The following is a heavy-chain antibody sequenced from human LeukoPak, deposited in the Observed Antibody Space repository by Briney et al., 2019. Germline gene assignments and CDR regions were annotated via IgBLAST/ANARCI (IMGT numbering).Heavy chain of an antibody. CDR2: IYHSGST. CDR1: GYSISSGYY. CDR3: ARDIGSLTTIVVVPYYFDY. J-gene: IGHJ4*02. D-gene: IGHD3-22*01. V-gene: IGHV4-38-2*02. Sequence: SETLSLTCTVSGYSISSGYYWGWIRQPPGKGLEWIGSIYHSGSTYYNPSLKSRVTISVDTSKNQFPLKLSSVTAADTAVYYCARDIGSLTTIVVVPYYFDYWGQGTLVTVSS.